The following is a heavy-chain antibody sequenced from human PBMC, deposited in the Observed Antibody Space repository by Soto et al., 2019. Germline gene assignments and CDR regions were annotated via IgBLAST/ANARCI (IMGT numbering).Heavy chain of an antibody. Sequence: SETLSLTCTVSGGSISSYYWSWIRQPPGKGLEWIGYIYHSGSTYYNPSLKSRVTISVDRSKNQFSLKLSSVTAADTAVYYCARTLGYCSGGSCTAGYDAFDIWGQGTMVTVSS. CDR1: GGSISSYY. V-gene: IGHV4-59*12. CDR3: ARTLGYCSGGSCTAGYDAFDI. J-gene: IGHJ3*02. D-gene: IGHD2-15*01. CDR2: IYHSGST.